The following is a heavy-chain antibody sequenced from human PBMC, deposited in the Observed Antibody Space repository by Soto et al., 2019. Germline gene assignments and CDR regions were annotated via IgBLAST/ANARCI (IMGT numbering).Heavy chain of an antibody. D-gene: IGHD2-15*01. Sequence: ASVKVSCKASGYTFTSYGINWVRQATGQGLEWMGWMNPNSGNTGYGQKFQGRVTMTRNTSISTAYMELSTLRSEDTAVYYCARGQGLLRSFDIWGQGTMVTVSS. V-gene: IGHV1-8*01. CDR2: MNPNSGNT. J-gene: IGHJ3*02. CDR3: ARGQGLLRSFDI. CDR1: GYTFTSYG.